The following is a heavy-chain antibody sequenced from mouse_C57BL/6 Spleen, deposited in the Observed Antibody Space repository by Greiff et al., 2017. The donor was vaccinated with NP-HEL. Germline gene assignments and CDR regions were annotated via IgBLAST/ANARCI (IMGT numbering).Heavy chain of an antibody. CDR2: IYPGDGDT. V-gene: IGHV1-82*01. CDR3: AREGNYGYFDV. J-gene: IGHJ1*03. Sequence: QVQLQQSGPELVKPGASVKISCKASGYAFSSSWMNWVKQRPGKGLEWIGRIYPGDGDTNYNGKFKGKATLTADKSSSTAYMQLSSLTSEDSAVYFCAREGNYGYFDVWGTGTTVTVSS. D-gene: IGHD2-1*01. CDR1: GYAFSSSW.